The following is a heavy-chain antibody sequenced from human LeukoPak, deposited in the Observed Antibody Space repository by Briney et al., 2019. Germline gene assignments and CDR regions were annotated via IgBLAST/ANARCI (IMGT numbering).Heavy chain of an antibody. Sequence: GGSLRLSCAASGFTFSDYGMSWVRQAPGKGLEWVSGIGASGGSTYYADSVKGRFTISRDNSKNTLYLQMNSLRTEDTAVYYCAKAEGYDILTGLDYWGQGTLVTVSS. V-gene: IGHV3-23*01. CDR1: GFTFSDYG. D-gene: IGHD3-9*01. J-gene: IGHJ4*02. CDR3: AKAEGYDILTGLDY. CDR2: IGASGGST.